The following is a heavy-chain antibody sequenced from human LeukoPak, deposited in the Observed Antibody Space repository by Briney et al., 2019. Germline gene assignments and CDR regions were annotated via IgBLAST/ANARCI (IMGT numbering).Heavy chain of an antibody. Sequence: PGGSLRLSCAASGFTFSSYSMNWVRQAPGKGLEWVSSISSSSSYIYYADSVKGRFTISRDNAKNSLYLQMNGLRAEDTAVYYCATKYCSSTSCSFDYWGQGTLVTVSS. J-gene: IGHJ4*02. V-gene: IGHV3-21*01. CDR2: ISSSSSYI. D-gene: IGHD2-2*01. CDR3: ATKYCSSTSCSFDY. CDR1: GFTFSSYS.